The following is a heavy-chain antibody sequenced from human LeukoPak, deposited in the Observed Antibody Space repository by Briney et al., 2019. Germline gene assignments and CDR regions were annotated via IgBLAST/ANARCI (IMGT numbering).Heavy chain of an antibody. V-gene: IGHV3-30-3*01. J-gene: IGHJ2*01. CDR1: GFTFSSDA. CDR2: ISYDGSNN. Sequence: GGSLRLSCAASGFTFSSDAMHWVRQAPGKGLEWVAVISYDGSNNYYADSVKGRFTISRDNAGNSLYLQINSLRAEDTAVYYCAKASANYWYFDLWGRGTLVTVSS. CDR3: AKASANYWYFDL. D-gene: IGHD6-6*01.